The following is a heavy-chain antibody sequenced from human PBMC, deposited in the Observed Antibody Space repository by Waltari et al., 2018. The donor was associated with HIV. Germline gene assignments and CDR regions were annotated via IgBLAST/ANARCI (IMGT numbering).Heavy chain of an antibody. V-gene: IGHV4-59*11. J-gene: IGHJ6*02. Sequence: QVQLQESGPGLVKPSETLSLTCSVSGGSITHPYLSWIRQSPEKGLEWIGYIYFNGNTNYNSSLKSRVTMSADTSKNQISLKLSSVTAADSAKYYCARGPIMTPGNFYNGFDVWGRGTTVTVS. CDR2: IYFNGNT. CDR1: GGSITHPY. D-gene: IGHD2-15*01. CDR3: ARGPIMTPGNFYNGFDV.